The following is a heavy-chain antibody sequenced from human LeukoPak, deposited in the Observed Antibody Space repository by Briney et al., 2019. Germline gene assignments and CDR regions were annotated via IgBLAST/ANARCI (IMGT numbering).Heavy chain of an antibody. D-gene: IGHD6-13*01. V-gene: IGHV3-30*03. J-gene: IGHJ4*02. CDR1: GFTFSSYG. Sequence: GGSLRLSCAASGFTFSSYGMHWVRQAPGKGLEWVAVISYDGSNKYYADSVKGRFTISRDNSKNTLYLQMNSLRAEDTAVYYCARVYASSSWYSYFDCWGQGTLVTVSS. CDR3: ARVYASSSWYSYFDC. CDR2: ISYDGSNK.